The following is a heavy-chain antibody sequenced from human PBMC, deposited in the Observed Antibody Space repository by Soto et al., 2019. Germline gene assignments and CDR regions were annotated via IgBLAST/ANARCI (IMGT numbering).Heavy chain of an antibody. CDR2: ISGSGGST. CDR1: GFTFSSYA. J-gene: IGHJ6*02. Sequence: PGGSLRLSCAASGFTFSSYAMSWVRQAPGKGLEWVSAISGSGGSTYYADSVKGRFTISRDNSKNTLYLQMNSLRAEDTAVYYCAKAGGIAAAAYYYGMDVWGQGTTVTVSS. CDR3: AKAGGIAAAAYYYGMDV. D-gene: IGHD6-13*01. V-gene: IGHV3-23*01.